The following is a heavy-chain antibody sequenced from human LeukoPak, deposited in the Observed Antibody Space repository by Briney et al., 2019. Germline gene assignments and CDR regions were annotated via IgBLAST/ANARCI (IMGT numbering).Heavy chain of an antibody. V-gene: IGHV3-48*03. CDR3: AGSGSSTYYYYYMDV. J-gene: IGHJ6*03. CDR2: ISSSGNTI. Sequence: GGSLRLSCAGSGFTFSNYEMNWVRQAPGKGLEGVSYISSSGNTIYYADSVKGRFTISRDNAKNSLYLQMNSLRAEDTAVYYCAGSGSSTYYYYYMDVWGKGTTVTVSS. CDR1: GFTFSNYE. D-gene: IGHD3-10*01.